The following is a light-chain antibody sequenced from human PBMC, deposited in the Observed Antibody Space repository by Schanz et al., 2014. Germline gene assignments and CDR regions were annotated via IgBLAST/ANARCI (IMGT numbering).Light chain of an antibody. CDR1: QSLLYSSHNKNY. Sequence: DIVMTQSPDSLAVSLGERATIHCKSSQSLLYSSHNKNYLAWYQQKPGQPPKLLIYWASTRDSGVPDRFSGSGSGTDFTLTISSLQAEDFAVYYCQQRDNWPLLTFGGGTKVEIK. CDR2: WAS. J-gene: IGKJ4*01. CDR3: QQRDNWPLLT. V-gene: IGKV4-1*01.